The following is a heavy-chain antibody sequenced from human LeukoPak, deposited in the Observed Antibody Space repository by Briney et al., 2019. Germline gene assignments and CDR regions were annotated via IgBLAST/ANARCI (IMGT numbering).Heavy chain of an antibody. J-gene: IGHJ3*02. V-gene: IGHV4-39*07. CDR2: IYYSGST. CDR3: ARGYRERWLQSLAPVDAFDI. CDR1: GFTFSSYW. D-gene: IGHD5-24*01. Sequence: GSLRLSCAASGFTFSSYWMSWIRQPPGKGLEWIGSIYYSGSTYYNPSLKSRVTTSVDTSKNQFSLKLSSVTAADTAVYYCARGYRERWLQSLAPVDAFDIWGQGTMVTVSS.